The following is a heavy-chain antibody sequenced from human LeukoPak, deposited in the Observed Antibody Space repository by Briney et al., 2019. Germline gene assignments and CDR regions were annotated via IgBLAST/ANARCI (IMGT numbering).Heavy chain of an antibody. D-gene: IGHD2-21*01. CDR1: SASITSSNYY. CDR3: ARWVVSGIRGAFDV. J-gene: IGHJ3*01. Sequence: PSETLSLTCTVSSASITSSNYYWPWIRQPPGKGLEFIGTIYYDGSTYYNPSLKRRVTISIDTSNKQFSLKLNSVTAADTAVYYCARWVVSGIRGAFDVWGQGKMVPVS. CDR2: IYYDGST. V-gene: IGHV4-39*07.